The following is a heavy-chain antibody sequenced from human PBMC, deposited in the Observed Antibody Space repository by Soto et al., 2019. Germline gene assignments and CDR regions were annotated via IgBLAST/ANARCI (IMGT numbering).Heavy chain of an antibody. CDR3: ARAYGGFDNGLDV. CDR1: GDSIRSYY. D-gene: IGHD5-12*01. CDR2: IYYSGST. V-gene: IGHV4-59*01. J-gene: IGHJ6*02. Sequence: SETLSLTCTVSGDSIRSYYWTWIRQPPGKGLELIGYIYYSGSTRYNPSLKSRITISVDMSKNQFSLKLSSVIAADTAVYYCARAYGGFDNGLDVWGQGTAVTVSS.